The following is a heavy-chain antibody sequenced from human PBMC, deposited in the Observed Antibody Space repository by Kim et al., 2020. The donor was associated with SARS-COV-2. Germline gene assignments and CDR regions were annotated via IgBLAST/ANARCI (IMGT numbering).Heavy chain of an antibody. Sequence: GGSLRLSCAASGFTFSSYSMNWVRQAPGKGLEWVSSISSSSSYIYYADSVKGRFTISRDNAKNSLYLQMNSLRAEDTAVYYCARAPLLRFLSAGFDPWGQGTLVTVSS. CDR3: ARAPLLRFLSAGFDP. V-gene: IGHV3-21*01. CDR1: GFTFSSYS. J-gene: IGHJ5*02. D-gene: IGHD3-3*01. CDR2: ISSSSSYI.